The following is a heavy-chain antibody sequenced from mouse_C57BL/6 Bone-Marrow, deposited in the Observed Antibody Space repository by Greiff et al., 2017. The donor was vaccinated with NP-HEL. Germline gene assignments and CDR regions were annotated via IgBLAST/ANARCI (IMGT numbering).Heavy chain of an antibody. CDR2: INPGSGGT. J-gene: IGHJ1*03. V-gene: IGHV1-54*01. Sequence: QVQLQQSGAELVRPGTSVKVSCKASGYAFTNYLIEWVKQRPGQGLEWIGVINPGSGGTNYNEKFKGKATLTADKSSSTAYMQLSSLTSEDSAVYFCAKHYSNYWYFDGWGTGTTVTVSS. CDR3: AKHYSNYWYFDG. CDR1: GYAFTNYL. D-gene: IGHD2-5*01.